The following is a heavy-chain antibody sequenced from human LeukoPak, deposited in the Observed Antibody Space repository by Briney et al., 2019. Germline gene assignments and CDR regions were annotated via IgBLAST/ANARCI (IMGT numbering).Heavy chain of an antibody. CDR3: ARVLAAAGTIYYYYMDV. CDR2: IYTSGST. D-gene: IGHD6-13*01. J-gene: IGHJ6*03. CDR1: GGSISSGSYY. Sequence: SQTLSLTCTVSGGSISSGSYYWSWIRQPAGKGLEWIGRIYTSGSTNYNPSLKSRVTISVDTSKNQFSLKLSSVTAADTAVYYCARVLAAAGTIYYYYMDVWGKGTTVTVSS. V-gene: IGHV4-61*02.